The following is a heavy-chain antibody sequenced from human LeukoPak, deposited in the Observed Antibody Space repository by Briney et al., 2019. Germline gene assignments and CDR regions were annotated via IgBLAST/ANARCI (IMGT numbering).Heavy chain of an antibody. CDR1: GFTFSSYG. CDR3: ARDAGSSWYPNWFDP. J-gene: IGHJ5*02. CDR2: ISYDGSNK. V-gene: IGHV3-30*03. D-gene: IGHD6-13*01. Sequence: GSLRLSCAASGFTFSSYGMHWVRQAPGKGLEWVAVISYDGSNKYYADSVKGRFTISRDNSKNTLYLQMNSLRAEDTAVYYCARDAGSSWYPNWFDPWGQGTLVTVSS.